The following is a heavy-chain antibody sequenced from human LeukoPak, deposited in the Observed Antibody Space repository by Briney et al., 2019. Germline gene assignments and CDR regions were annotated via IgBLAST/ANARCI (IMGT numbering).Heavy chain of an antibody. V-gene: IGHV4-61*01. CDR2: IYYSGNT. J-gene: IGHJ4*02. Sequence: PSETLSLTCTVSGGSVSSGSYYWSWIRQPPGKGLEWIGYIYYSGNTNYNPSLKSRVAISVDTSKNQFSLKLSSVTAADTAVYYCAYGDSGSFFFDYWGQGTLVTVSS. CDR3: AYGDSGSFFFDY. D-gene: IGHD4-17*01. CDR1: GGSVSSGSYY.